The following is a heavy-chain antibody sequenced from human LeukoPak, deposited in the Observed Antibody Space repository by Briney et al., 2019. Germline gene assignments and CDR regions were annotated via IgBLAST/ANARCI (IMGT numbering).Heavy chain of an antibody. J-gene: IGHJ4*02. Sequence: PGGSLRLSCTVSGFTVSSNSMSWVRQAPGKGLEWVSFIYSDNTHYSDSVKGRFTISRDNSKNTLYLQMNSLRAEDTAVYYCAKADSSDWYRWAYWGQGTLVTVSS. CDR2: IYSDNT. V-gene: IGHV3-53*01. D-gene: IGHD6-19*01. CDR3: AKADSSDWYRWAY. CDR1: GFTVSSNS.